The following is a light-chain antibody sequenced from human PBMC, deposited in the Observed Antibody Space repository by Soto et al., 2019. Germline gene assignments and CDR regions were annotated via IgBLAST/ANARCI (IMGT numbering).Light chain of an antibody. CDR1: QSVSSN. Sequence: EVVMTQSPATLSVSPGEGATLSCRASQSVSSNVAWYQQKPGQAPRLLIYGAYTRATGIPARFSGSGSGTDFTLTISSLQSEDFVVYYCQQYNNWPATFGQGTKVEIK. CDR3: QQYNNWPAT. J-gene: IGKJ1*01. V-gene: IGKV3-15*01. CDR2: GAY.